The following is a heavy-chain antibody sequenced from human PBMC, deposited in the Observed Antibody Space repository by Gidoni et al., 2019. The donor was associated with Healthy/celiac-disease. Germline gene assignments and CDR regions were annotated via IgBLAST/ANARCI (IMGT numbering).Heavy chain of an antibody. D-gene: IGHD3-22*01. CDR2: IYYSGST. CDR1: GGSISSYY. J-gene: IGHJ4*02. Sequence: QVQLQESGPGLVKPSETLSLTCTVSGGSISSYYWSWIRQPPGQGLEWIGYIYYSGSTNYNPSLKSRVTISVDTSKNQFSLKLSSVTAADTAVYYCARDDSSGYHDYWGQGTLVTVSS. V-gene: IGHV4-59*01. CDR3: ARDDSSGYHDY.